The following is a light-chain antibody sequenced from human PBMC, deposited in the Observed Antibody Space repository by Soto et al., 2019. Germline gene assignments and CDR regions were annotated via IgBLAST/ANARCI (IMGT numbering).Light chain of an antibody. CDR3: ASHTSISTWV. Sequence: QSALTQPATVSGSPGQSITISCTGTSSDVGSYNFVSWYQQHPGKVPKLMIYAVSNRPSGVSNRFSGSKSGNTASLTISGLQADDEADYYCASHTSISTWVFGGGTKLTVL. V-gene: IGLV2-14*01. CDR2: AVS. J-gene: IGLJ3*02. CDR1: SSDVGSYNF.